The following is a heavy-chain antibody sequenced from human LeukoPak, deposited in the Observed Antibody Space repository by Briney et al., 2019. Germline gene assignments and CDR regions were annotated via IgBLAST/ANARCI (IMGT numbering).Heavy chain of an antibody. CDR1: GYTFTGYY. V-gene: IGHV1-2*02. CDR2: INPNSGGT. J-gene: IGHJ6*03. Sequence: ASVKVSCKASGYTFTGYYMHWVRQAPGQGLEWMGWINPNSGGTNYAQKFQGRVTMTRDTSISTAYMELSRLRSDDTAVCYCARGVIYYYYMDVWGKGTTVTVSS. CDR3: ARGVIYYYYMDV.